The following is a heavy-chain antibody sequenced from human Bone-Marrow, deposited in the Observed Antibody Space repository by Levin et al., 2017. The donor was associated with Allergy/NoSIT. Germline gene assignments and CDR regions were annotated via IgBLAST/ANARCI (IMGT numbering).Heavy chain of an antibody. CDR3: AKELTYYYGSGSNYGDVSSDYYYYYGMDV. V-gene: IGHV3-9*01. CDR2: ISWNSGSI. CDR1: GFTFDDYA. D-gene: IGHD3-10*01. Sequence: GGSLRLSCAASGFTFDDYAMHWVRQAPGKGLEWVSGISWNSGSIGYADSVKGRFTISRDNAKNSLYLQMNSLRAEDTALYYCAKELTYYYGSGSNYGDVSSDYYYYYGMDVWGQGTTVTVSS. J-gene: IGHJ6*02.